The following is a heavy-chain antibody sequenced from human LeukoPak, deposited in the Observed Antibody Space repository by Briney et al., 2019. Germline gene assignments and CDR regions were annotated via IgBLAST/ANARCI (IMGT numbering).Heavy chain of an antibody. D-gene: IGHD3-22*01. CDR1: GFPFSSYA. Sequence: PGGSLRLSCAASGFPFSSYAMSWVRQAPGKGLEWVSGISGSGGSTYYADSVKGRFTISRDNSKNTPYLQMNSLRAEDTAVYYCANHFRTKTSYDSLDYWGQGTLVTVSS. V-gene: IGHV3-23*01. CDR3: ANHFRTKTSYDSLDY. CDR2: ISGSGGST. J-gene: IGHJ4*02.